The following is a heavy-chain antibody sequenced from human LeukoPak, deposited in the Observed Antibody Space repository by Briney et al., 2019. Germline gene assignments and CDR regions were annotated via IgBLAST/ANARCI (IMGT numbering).Heavy chain of an antibody. V-gene: IGHV3-74*01. CDR2: INPDGSFT. J-gene: IGHJ4*02. CDR3: ARDIGGMTTEYYFDS. CDR1: GFTFSSYW. Sequence: PGGSLRLSCAASGFTFSSYWMHWVRQAPGKGLVWVSRINPDGSFTNYADSVKGRFTISRDNAKNTLYLQMDSLRAEDTAVYYCARDIGGMTTEYYFDSWGQGTLVTVSS. D-gene: IGHD4-11*01.